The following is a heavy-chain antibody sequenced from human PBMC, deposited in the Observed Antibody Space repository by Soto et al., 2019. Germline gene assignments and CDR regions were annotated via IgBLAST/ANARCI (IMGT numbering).Heavy chain of an antibody. J-gene: IGHJ4*02. CDR1: GYTLTNYA. CDR2: IDPGSGNP. V-gene: IGHV1-3*01. D-gene: IGHD1-1*01. Sequence: QVQLVQSGAEVKKPGASVRVSCKASGYTLTNYAIHWVRQAAGQRLEWLAWIDPGSGNPTYSQKFQGRITLSRDNSASTFYMDLSSLTSEDTAVYFCTRDLKGGNPFDYWGQGTLVTVSS. CDR3: TRDLKGGNPFDY.